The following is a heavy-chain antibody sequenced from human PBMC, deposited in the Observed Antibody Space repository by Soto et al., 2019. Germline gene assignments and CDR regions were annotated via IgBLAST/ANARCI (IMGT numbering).Heavy chain of an antibody. CDR1: GGSISSYY. CDR2: IYYSGST. D-gene: IGHD6-6*01. CDR3: ARSLHRGAARPVGYDY. Sequence: SETLSLTCTVSGGSISSYYWSWIRQPPGKGLEWIGYIYYSGSTNYNPSLKSRVTISVDTSKNQFSLKLSSVTAADTAVYYCARSLHRGAARPVGYDYWGQGTLVTVSS. J-gene: IGHJ4*02. V-gene: IGHV4-59*01.